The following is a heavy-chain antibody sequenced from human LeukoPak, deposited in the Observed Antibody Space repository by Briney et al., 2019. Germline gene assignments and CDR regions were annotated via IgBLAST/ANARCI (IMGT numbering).Heavy chain of an antibody. V-gene: IGHV1-8*01. J-gene: IGHJ2*01. CDR1: GYTFTSYD. CDR3: ARSLLRYFDWLPYWYFDL. D-gene: IGHD3-9*01. Sequence: ASVKVSCKASGYTFTSYDINWVRQATGQGLEWMGWMNPNSGNTGYAQKFLGRVTMTRNTSISTAYMGLSSLRSEDTAVYYCARSLLRYFDWLPYWYFDLWGRGTLVTVSS. CDR2: MNPNSGNT.